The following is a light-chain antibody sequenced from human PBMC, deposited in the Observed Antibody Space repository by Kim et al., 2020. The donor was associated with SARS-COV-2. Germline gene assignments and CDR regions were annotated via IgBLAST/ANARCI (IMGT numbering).Light chain of an antibody. CDR1: SGSVSTTYY. V-gene: IGLV8-61*01. Sequence: QAVVTQEQSFSVSPGGTVTLTCGLSSGSVSTTYYPSWYQQTPGQAPRTLIYNTNTRSSGVPDRFSGSILGNKAALTITGAQADDESDYYCVLYIGSGIRVFGGGTQMTVL. CDR3: VLYIGSGIRV. CDR2: NTN. J-gene: IGLJ3*02.